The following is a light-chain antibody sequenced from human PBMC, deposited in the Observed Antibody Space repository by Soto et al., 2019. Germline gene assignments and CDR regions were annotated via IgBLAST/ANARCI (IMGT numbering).Light chain of an antibody. CDR3: QQRSNWPWT. CDR2: DAS. Sequence: EIVLTQSPATLSLSPGERATLSCRASQSVSSYLAWYQQKPGQAPRLLIYDASNRATGFPARFSGSGSGTDFNLTISGLEPEDFAVYYCQQRSNWPWTFGQGAKVEIK. J-gene: IGKJ1*01. V-gene: IGKV3-11*01. CDR1: QSVSSY.